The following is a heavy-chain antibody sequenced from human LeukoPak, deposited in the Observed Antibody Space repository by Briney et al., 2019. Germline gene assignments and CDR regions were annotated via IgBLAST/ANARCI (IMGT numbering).Heavy chain of an antibody. D-gene: IGHD5-18*01. CDR2: IKQDGSEK. Sequence: GGSLRLSCAASGFTFSNYWMSWVRQAPGKGLEWVANIKQDGSEKYYVDSVKGRFTISRDNAESSLYLQLNSLRAEDAAVYYCAREEYTYGHGGFDFWGQGSLVTVSS. V-gene: IGHV3-7*01. J-gene: IGHJ4*02. CDR3: AREEYTYGHGGFDF. CDR1: GFTFSNYW.